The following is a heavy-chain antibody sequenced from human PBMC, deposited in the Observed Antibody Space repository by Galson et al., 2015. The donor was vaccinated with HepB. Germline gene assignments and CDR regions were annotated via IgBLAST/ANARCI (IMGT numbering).Heavy chain of an antibody. J-gene: IGHJ4*02. CDR2: ISYDGSNK. Sequence: SLRLSCAASGFTFSSYAMHWVRQAPGKGLEWVAVISYDGSNKYYADSVKGRFTISRDNSKNTLYLQMNSLRAEDTAVYYCARQRELSNWGQGTLVTVSS. CDR1: GFTFSSYA. D-gene: IGHD1-26*01. CDR3: ARQRELSN. V-gene: IGHV3-30-3*01.